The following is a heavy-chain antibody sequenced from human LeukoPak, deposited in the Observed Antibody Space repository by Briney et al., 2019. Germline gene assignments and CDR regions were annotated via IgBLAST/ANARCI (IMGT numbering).Heavy chain of an antibody. V-gene: IGHV3-33*01. D-gene: IGHD6-13*01. CDR2: VWYDGNNK. CDR1: GFTFRSYG. CDR3: ARGSGAAAGAFDY. J-gene: IGHJ4*02. Sequence: AGRSLRLSCAASGFTFRSYGMPWVRQAPGKGLEWVAIVWYDGNNKYYADSVKGRFTVSRDNSKDTVSLQLNSLRAEDTAVYYCARGSGAAAGAFDYWGQGTLVTVPS.